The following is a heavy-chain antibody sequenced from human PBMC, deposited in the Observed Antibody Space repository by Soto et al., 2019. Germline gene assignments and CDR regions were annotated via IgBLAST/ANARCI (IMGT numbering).Heavy chain of an antibody. D-gene: IGHD2-2*01. V-gene: IGHV1-18*01. CDR1: GYTFTRSG. CDR3: ARDVLVPAALKVYYYYGMDV. Sequence: ASVKVSCKASGYTFTRSGISWVRQAPGQGLEWMGWISTYNGDTNYAQTFQGRVTMTTDTSTSTVHMEVRSLRSDDTAVYYCARDVLVPAALKVYYYYGMDVWGQGTTVTV. J-gene: IGHJ6*02. CDR2: ISTYNGDT.